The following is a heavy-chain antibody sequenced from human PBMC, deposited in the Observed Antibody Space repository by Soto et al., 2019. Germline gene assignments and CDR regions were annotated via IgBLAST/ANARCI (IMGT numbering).Heavy chain of an antibody. Sequence: SETLSLTCTVSGGSISSNNWWSWVRQPPGKGLEWIGEIFHSGSTHYSPSLKSRVTISVDKSKKYFSLNLTSVTAADTAVFYYDSSAYYPFDSWGQGTLVTVSS. V-gene: IGHV4-4*02. CDR2: IFHSGST. CDR3: DSSAYYPFDS. D-gene: IGHD3-22*01. CDR1: GGSISSNNW. J-gene: IGHJ4*02.